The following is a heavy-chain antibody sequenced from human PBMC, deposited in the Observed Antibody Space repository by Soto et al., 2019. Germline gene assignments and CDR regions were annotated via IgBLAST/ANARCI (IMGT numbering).Heavy chain of an antibody. J-gene: IGHJ6*02. CDR2: IYSIGST. D-gene: IGHD6-13*01. CDR3: RRSSRYSTDV. CDR1: GGSISSSSY. V-gene: IGHV4-39*01. Sequence: QLQLQESGPGLVKPSETLSLTCTVSGGSISSSSYWGWIRQPPGKGLEWIGSIYSIGSTYYNPSLKSRVTISVATSKHQFSLKLSSVTAADTAVYYCRRSSRYSTDVWGQGTTVTVSS.